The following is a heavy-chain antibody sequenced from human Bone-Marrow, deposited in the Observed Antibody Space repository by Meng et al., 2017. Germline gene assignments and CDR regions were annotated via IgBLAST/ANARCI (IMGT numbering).Heavy chain of an antibody. D-gene: IGHD6-13*01. CDR3: ASYSSSWPYDAFDI. CDR2: IAYDGSNK. V-gene: IGHV3-30*04. J-gene: IGHJ3*02. CDR1: GFTFSSYA. Sequence: GESLKISCAASGFTFSSYAMHWVRQAPGKGLEWVAVIAYDGSNKYYADSVKGRFTTSRENSKNTLYLQMNSLRAEDTAVYYCASYSSSWPYDAFDIWGQGTMATVSS.